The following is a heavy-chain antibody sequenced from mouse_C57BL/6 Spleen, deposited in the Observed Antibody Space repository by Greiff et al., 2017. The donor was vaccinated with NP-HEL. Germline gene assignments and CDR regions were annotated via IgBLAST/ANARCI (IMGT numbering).Heavy chain of an antibody. CDR2: INPNNGGT. Sequence: EVQLQQSGPELVKPGASVKISCKASGYTFTDYYMNWVKQSHGKSLEWIGDINPNNGGTSYNQKFKGKATLTVDKSSSTAYMELRSLTSEDSAVYYCASLWLGRAWFAYWGQGTLVTVSA. V-gene: IGHV1-26*01. J-gene: IGHJ3*01. CDR1: GYTFTDYY. CDR3: ASLWLGRAWFAY. D-gene: IGHD4-1*01.